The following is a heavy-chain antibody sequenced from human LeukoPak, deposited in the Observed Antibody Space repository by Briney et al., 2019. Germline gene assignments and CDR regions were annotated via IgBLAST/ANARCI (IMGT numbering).Heavy chain of an antibody. CDR2: INWNGGST. J-gene: IGHJ4*02. D-gene: IGHD6-19*01. CDR1: GFSFDDYG. CDR3: ARVGAVAGTEDY. Sequence: GGSLRLSCAASGFSFDDYGMNWVRQAPGKGLEWVSGINWNGGSTGYADSVKGRFTIYKDNAKKSLYLQMNSLRAEDTALYHCARVGAVAGTEDYWGQGTLVTVSS. V-gene: IGHV3-20*01.